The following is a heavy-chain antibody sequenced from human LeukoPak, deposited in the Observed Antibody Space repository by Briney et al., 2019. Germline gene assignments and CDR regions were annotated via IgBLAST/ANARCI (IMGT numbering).Heavy chain of an antibody. V-gene: IGHV1-24*01. CDR2: FDPEDGET. Sequence: GASVKVSCKVSGYTLTELSMHWVRQAPGKGLEWMGGFDPEDGETIYAQKFQGRVTMTEDTSTDTAYMELSSLRSEDTAVYYCATGDSGDYAFDYWGQGTLVTVSS. D-gene: IGHD4-17*01. J-gene: IGHJ4*02. CDR1: GYTLTELS. CDR3: ATGDSGDYAFDY.